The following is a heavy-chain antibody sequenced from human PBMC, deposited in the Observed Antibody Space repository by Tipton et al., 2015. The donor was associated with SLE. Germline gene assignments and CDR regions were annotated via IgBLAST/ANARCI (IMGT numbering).Heavy chain of an antibody. Sequence: SLRLSCAASGFTFSSYAMSWVRQAPGKGLECVSAISGSGGSTYYADSVKDRFTISRDNSKNTLYLQMNSLRAEDTAVYYCATSYSSSYYYYYYYMDVWGTGTTVTVSS. CDR1: GFTFSSYA. D-gene: IGHD6-6*01. V-gene: IGHV3-23*01. CDR2: ISGSGGST. CDR3: ATSYSSSYYYYYYYMDV. J-gene: IGHJ6*03.